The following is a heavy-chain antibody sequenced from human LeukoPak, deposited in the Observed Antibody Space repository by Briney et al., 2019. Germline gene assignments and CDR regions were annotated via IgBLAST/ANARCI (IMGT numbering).Heavy chain of an antibody. D-gene: IGHD3-22*01. Sequence: GASVKVSCKASGYTFTSYYIFWVRQAPGQGLEWMGIINPRTGSTSYSQKFQGRVTMTRDMSTSTVYMELSSLRSEDTALYYCARGGHVRVYDSNPHYGHYWGQGTLVTGSS. V-gene: IGHV1-46*01. CDR2: INPRTGST. CDR1: GYTFTSYY. J-gene: IGHJ4*02. CDR3: ARGGHVRVYDSNPHYGHY.